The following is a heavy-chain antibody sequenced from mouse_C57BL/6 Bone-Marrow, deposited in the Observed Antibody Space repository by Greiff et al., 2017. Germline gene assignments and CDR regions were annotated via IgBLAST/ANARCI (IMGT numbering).Heavy chain of an antibody. J-gene: IGHJ2*01. CDR1: GYTFTNYW. CDR3: ARWGSIYYGNYYFDY. D-gene: IGHD2-1*01. Sequence: QVQLKESGAELVRPGTSVKMSCKASGYTFTNYWIGWAKQRPGHGLEWIGDIYPGGGYTNYNEKFKGKATLTADKSSSTAYMELRSLTSEDSAVYFCARWGSIYYGNYYFDYWGQGTTLTVSS. CDR2: IYPGGGYT. V-gene: IGHV1-63*01.